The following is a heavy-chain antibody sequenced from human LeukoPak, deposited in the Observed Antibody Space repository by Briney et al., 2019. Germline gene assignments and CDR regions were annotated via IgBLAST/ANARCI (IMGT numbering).Heavy chain of an antibody. CDR3: ATDRKVGAGVPRFDY. CDR2: INQDGSET. V-gene: IGHV3-7*01. Sequence: PGGSLRLSCAASGFPFTNYWMIWVRQAPGKQPEWVGNINQDGSETNYVDSVKGRFSMSRDNAKTSLYLQMNSLRAEDTAVYYCATDRKVGAGVPRFDYWGQGALVTVPP. CDR1: GFPFTNYW. D-gene: IGHD1-26*01. J-gene: IGHJ4*02.